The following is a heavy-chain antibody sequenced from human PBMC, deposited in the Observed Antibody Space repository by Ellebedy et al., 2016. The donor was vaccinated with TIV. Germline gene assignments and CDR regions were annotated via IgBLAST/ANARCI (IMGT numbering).Heavy chain of an antibody. CDR2: IHYSGST. CDR1: GGSINTNTYY. CDR3: AKGGWLEV. D-gene: IGHD3-16*01. V-gene: IGHV4-39*01. Sequence: SETLSLTCTVSGGSINTNTYYWGWIRQPPGKGLEWIGNIHYSGSTYYNPSLKSRVTISVDTSKNQFSLKLSSVTAADTAVYYCAKGGWLEVWGKGTTVTVSS. J-gene: IGHJ6*04.